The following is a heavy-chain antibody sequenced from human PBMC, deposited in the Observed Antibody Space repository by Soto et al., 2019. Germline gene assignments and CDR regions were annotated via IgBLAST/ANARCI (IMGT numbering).Heavy chain of an antibody. CDR2: IIPIFGTA. CDR3: ASESGLAVAGPYYFDY. V-gene: IGHV1-69*13. D-gene: IGHD6-19*01. J-gene: IGHJ4*02. Sequence: ASVKVSCKASGGAFSSYSMSWVRQAPGQGLEWMGGIIPIFGTANYAQKFQGRVTITADESTSTAYMELSSLRSEDTAVYYCASESGLAVAGPYYFDYWGQGTLVTV. CDR1: GGAFSSYS.